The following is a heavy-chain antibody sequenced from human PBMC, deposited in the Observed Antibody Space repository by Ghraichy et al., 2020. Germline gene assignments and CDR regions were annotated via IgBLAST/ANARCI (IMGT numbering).Heavy chain of an antibody. Sequence: SCAASGFTFSRYWMHWVRQAPGKGPVWVSRIKSDGSSTSYADSVKGRFTISRDNAKNTLYLQMNSLRAEDTAVYYCASASSRFYDSSGYYSYFDYWGQGTLVTVSS. CDR1: GFTFSRYW. CDR3: ASASSRFYDSSGYYSYFDY. J-gene: IGHJ4*02. CDR2: IKSDGSST. V-gene: IGHV3-74*01. D-gene: IGHD3-22*01.